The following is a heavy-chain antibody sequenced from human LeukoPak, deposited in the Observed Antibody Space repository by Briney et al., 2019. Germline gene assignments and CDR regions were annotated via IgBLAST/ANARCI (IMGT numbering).Heavy chain of an antibody. CDR1: GGSISSYY. V-gene: IGHV4-59*12. CDR2: IYCSGST. Sequence: PSETLSLTCTVSGGSISSYYWSWIRQPPGKGLEWIGYIYCSGSTNYNPFLKSRVTISVDTSKNQFSLKLSSVTTADTAVYYCAMSITMIIVIIKRPPTIDYWGQGTLVTVSS. CDR3: AMSITMIIVIIKRPPTIDY. J-gene: IGHJ4*02. D-gene: IGHD3-22*01.